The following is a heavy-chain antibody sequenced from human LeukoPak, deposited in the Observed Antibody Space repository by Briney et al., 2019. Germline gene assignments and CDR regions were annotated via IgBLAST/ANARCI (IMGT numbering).Heavy chain of an antibody. V-gene: IGHV1-18*01. D-gene: IGHD3-16*02. J-gene: IGHJ4*02. CDR1: GYTFTSYG. CDR3: ARGTNYDYVWGSYPDGTGTFDY. CDR2: IAPYNGNT. Sequence: ASVKVSCKASGYTFTSYGITWVRQAPGQGLEWMGWIAPYNGNTNYVQKLQGRVTMTTDTSTSTAYMELRSLRSDDTAVYYCARGTNYDYVWGSYPDGTGTFDYWGRGTLVTVSS.